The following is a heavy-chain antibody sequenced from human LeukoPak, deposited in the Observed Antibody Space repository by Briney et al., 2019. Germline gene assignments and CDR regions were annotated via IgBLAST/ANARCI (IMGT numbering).Heavy chain of an antibody. CDR3: ARHRHAPDFEN. CDR1: GGSISSSSYY. CDR2: IFYSGST. V-gene: IGHV4-39*01. J-gene: IGHJ4*02. Sequence: PSEALSLACTVSGGSISSSSYYWAGVRQPPGKGLEWVGSIFYSGSTYYNPSLKGRVTISVDTSRNQFSLNLGSVTAADTAVYYCARHRHAPDFENWGQGTLVTVSS.